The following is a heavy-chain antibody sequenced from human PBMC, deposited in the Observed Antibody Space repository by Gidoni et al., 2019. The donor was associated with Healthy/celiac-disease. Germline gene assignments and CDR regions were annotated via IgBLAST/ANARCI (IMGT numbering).Heavy chain of an antibody. CDR1: GCTFSNAW. CDR3: TTPHPTVVTLGWFDP. J-gene: IGHJ5*02. D-gene: IGHD4-17*01. CDR2: IKSKTDGGTT. V-gene: IGHV3-15*01. Sequence: EVQLVESGGGLVKPGGSLRLSCAASGCTFSNAWMSWVRQAPGKGLEWVGRIKSKTDGGTTDYAAPVKGRFTISRDDSNNTLYLQMNSLKTEDTAVYYCTTPHPTVVTLGWFDPWGQGTLVTVSS.